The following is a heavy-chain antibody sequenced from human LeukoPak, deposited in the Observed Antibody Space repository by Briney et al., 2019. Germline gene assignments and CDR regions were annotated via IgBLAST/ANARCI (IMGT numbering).Heavy chain of an antibody. J-gene: IGHJ4*02. Sequence: ASVKVSCKASGGTFSSYAISWVRQAPGQGLEWMGGIIPIFGTANYAQKFQGRVTITTDESTSTAYMELSSLRSEDTAVYYCARGGVDTASRRFDYWGQGTLVTVSS. CDR2: IIPIFGTA. D-gene: IGHD5-18*01. CDR1: GGTFSSYA. V-gene: IGHV1-69*05. CDR3: ARGGVDTASRRFDY.